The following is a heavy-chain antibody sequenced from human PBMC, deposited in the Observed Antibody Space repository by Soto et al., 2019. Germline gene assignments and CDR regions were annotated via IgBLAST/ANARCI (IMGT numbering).Heavy chain of an antibody. CDR2: IYSAGNT. D-gene: IGHD1-26*01. J-gene: IGHJ6*02. CDR3: ARDFVVGGPTINYYYGMDV. V-gene: IGHV3-66*01. Sequence: GGSLRLSCAASGFTVSSNYMSWVRQAPGKGLEWISIIYSAGNTYYADSVKGRFTISRDNSKNTLYLQMNSLGAEDTAVYYCARDFVVGGPTINYYYGMDVWGQGTTVTVS. CDR1: GFTVSSNY.